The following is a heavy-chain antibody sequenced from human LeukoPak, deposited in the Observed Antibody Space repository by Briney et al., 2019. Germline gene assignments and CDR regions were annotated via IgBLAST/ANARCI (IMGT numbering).Heavy chain of an antibody. CDR2: ISAYNGNT. CDR3: ARDRIAVAGKGRADRWLDP. J-gene: IGHJ5*02. V-gene: IGHV1-18*01. CDR1: GYTFTSYG. Sequence: ASVKVSRKASGYTFTSYGISWVRQAPGQGLEWMGWISAYNGNTNYAQKLQGRVTMTTDTSTSTAYMELRSLRSDDTAVYYCARDRIAVAGKGRADRWLDPWGQGTLVTVSS. D-gene: IGHD6-19*01.